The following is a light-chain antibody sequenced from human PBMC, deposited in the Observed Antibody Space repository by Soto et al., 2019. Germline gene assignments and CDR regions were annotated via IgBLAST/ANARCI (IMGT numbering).Light chain of an antibody. J-gene: IGLJ2*01. V-gene: IGLV1-47*01. CDR3: GAWDNSLSGPVV. Sequence: QSVLTQPPSASGTPGQRVTISCSGSSSNIGSNYVYWYQQLPGTAPKLLIYRNDQRPSGVPDRFSGSKSGTSASLAISGLRSEDEAEYYCGAWDNSLSGPVVFGGGTKVTVL. CDR1: SSNIGSNY. CDR2: RND.